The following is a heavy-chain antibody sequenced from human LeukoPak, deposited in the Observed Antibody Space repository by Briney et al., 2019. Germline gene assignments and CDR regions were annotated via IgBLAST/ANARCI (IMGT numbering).Heavy chain of an antibody. CDR2: IYTSGST. J-gene: IGHJ6*03. D-gene: IGHD3-22*01. V-gene: IGHV4-61*02. CDR1: GGSISSGSYY. Sequence: SQTLSLTCTVSGGSISSGSYYWSWIRQPAGKGLEWIGRIYTSGSTNYNPSLKSRVTISVDTSKNQFSLKLSSVTAADTAVYYCARDRVVTTIGRRYYYYYYMDVWGKGTTVTVSS. CDR3: ARDRVVTTIGRRYYYYYYMDV.